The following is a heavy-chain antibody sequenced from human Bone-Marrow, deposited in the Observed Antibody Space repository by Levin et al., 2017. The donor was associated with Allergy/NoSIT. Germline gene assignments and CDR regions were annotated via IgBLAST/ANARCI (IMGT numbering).Heavy chain of an antibody. CDR1: GFTFSSSG. V-gene: IGHV3-30*18. CDR3: TKPKYDSSWTDSCDI. Sequence: GGSLRLSCAASGFTFSSSGMHWVRQAPGRGLEWVAIISYVGSKTYYSESVEGRFTVSRDNSKDTLYLQMNSLRPKDTAVYYCTKPKYDSSWTDSCDIWGQGTMDTVSS. CDR2: ISYVGSKT. J-gene: IGHJ3*02. D-gene: IGHD6-13*01.